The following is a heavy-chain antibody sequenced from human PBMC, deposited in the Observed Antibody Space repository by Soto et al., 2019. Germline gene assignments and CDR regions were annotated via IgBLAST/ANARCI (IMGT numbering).Heavy chain of an antibody. J-gene: IGHJ3*02. CDR3: ARGRGRWELLVAFDI. Sequence: QVQLQQWGAGLLKPSETLSLTCAVYGGSFSGYYWSWIRQPPGQGLEWIGEINHRGSTNYNPSLKSRVTISVDTSKNQFSLKLSSVTAADTAVYYCARGRGRWELLVAFDIWGQGTMVTVSS. CDR1: GGSFSGYY. D-gene: IGHD1-26*01. CDR2: INHRGST. V-gene: IGHV4-34*01.